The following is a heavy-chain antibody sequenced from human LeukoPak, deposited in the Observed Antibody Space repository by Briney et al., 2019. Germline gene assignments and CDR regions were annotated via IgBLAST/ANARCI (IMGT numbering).Heavy chain of an antibody. CDR3: AKGQGSLYYYDSSGYPENYFDY. Sequence: GSLRLSFAASGFTFDDYAMHWVRQAPGKGLEWVSLISGDGGSTYYADSVKGRFTISRDNSKNSLYLQMNSLRTEDTALYYCAKGQGSLYYYDSSGYPENYFDYWGQGTLVTVSS. V-gene: IGHV3-43*02. D-gene: IGHD3-22*01. CDR2: ISGDGGST. CDR1: GFTFDDYA. J-gene: IGHJ4*02.